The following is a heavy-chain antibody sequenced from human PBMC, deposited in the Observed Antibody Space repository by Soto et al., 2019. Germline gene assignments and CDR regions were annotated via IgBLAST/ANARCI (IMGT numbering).Heavy chain of an antibody. J-gene: IGHJ3*02. CDR2: INPGSGGT. V-gene: IGHV1-2*02. CDR3: ARDGITGTAGNAFDI. CDR1: GYTFTGYY. Sequence: ASVKVSCKASGYTFTGYYMHWVRQAPGQGLEWMGWINPGSGGTRYAQKFQGRVTMTTDTSISTAYVELRRLRSDDTAVYYCARDGITGTAGNAFDIWGQGTMVTVSS. D-gene: IGHD1-20*01.